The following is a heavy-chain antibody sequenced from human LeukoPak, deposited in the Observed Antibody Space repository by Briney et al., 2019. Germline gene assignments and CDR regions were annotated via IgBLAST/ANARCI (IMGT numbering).Heavy chain of an antibody. J-gene: IGHJ4*02. V-gene: IGHV3-43*01. D-gene: IGHD6-19*01. CDR3: AKDKVAGLGGYFDY. CDR1: GFTFDDYT. Sequence: GGSLRLSCAASGFTFDDYTMHWVRQAPGKGLVCVSLISWDGGSTYYADSVKGRFTISRDNRKNALYLQMNSLRTEDTALYYCAKDKVAGLGGYFDYWGQGTLVTVSS. CDR2: ISWDGGST.